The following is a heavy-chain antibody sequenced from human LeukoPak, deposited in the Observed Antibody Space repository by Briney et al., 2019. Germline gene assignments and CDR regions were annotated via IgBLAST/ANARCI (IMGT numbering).Heavy chain of an antibody. CDR2: IRYEGSNK. D-gene: IGHD3-10*01. Sequence: GGSLRLSCAASGFTFSSYGMHWVRQAPGEGLKWVAFIRYEGSNKYYADSVKGRFTISRDNSKNTLYLQMNSLRAEDTAVYYCAKEASREYYFDYWGQGTLVTVSS. CDR3: AKEASREYYFDY. CDR1: GFTFSSYG. V-gene: IGHV3-30*02. J-gene: IGHJ4*02.